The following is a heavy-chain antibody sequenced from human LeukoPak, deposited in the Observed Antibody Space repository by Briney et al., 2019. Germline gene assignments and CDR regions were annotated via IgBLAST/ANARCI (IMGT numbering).Heavy chain of an antibody. Sequence: SVKVSCKASGGTFSSYAISWVRRAPGQGLEWMGRIIPIFGIANYAQKFQGRVTITTDESTSTAYMELSSLRSEDTAIYYCARGEETREYYDNIGYFDYWGQGTLVTVSS. CDR2: IIPIFGIA. CDR3: ARGEETREYYDNIGYFDY. J-gene: IGHJ4*02. CDR1: GGTFSSYA. V-gene: IGHV1-69*05. D-gene: IGHD3-22*01.